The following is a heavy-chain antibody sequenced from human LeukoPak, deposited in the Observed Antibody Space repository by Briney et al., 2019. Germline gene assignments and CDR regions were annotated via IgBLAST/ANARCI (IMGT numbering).Heavy chain of an antibody. CDR3: AKDFPDYFDSSGSYYTGAFDI. Sequence: GGSLRLSCAASGFTFSSFGMHWVRQAPGKGLEWVAVISFHGSNKYYADSVKDRFTISRDNSKNTLYLQTNSLRAEDTAVYYCAKDFPDYFDSSGSYYTGAFDIWGQGTMVTVSS. J-gene: IGHJ3*02. CDR2: ISFHGSNK. CDR1: GFTFSSFG. V-gene: IGHV3-30*18. D-gene: IGHD3-22*01.